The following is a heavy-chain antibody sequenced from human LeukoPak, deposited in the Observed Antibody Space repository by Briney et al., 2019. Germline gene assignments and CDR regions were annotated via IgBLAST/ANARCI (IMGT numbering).Heavy chain of an antibody. Sequence: PSETLSLTCTVSGGSISTYYWSWIRQPPGKGLEWIGYMYYSGSPNYNPSLKSRDTISVDTSKNQFSLKLTSVTAADTAVYYCARDSCSGGRCYSDYFDYWGQGTLVTVSS. D-gene: IGHD2-15*01. CDR1: GGSISTYY. V-gene: IGHV4-59*01. CDR3: ARDSCSGGRCYSDYFDY. CDR2: MYYSGSP. J-gene: IGHJ4*02.